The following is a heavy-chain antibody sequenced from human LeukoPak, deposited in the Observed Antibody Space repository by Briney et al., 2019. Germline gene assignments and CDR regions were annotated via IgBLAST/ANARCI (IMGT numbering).Heavy chain of an antibody. CDR1: GGSFSGYY. J-gene: IGHJ5*02. Sequence: SETLSLTCAVYGGSFSGYYWSWIRQPPGKGLEWIGEINHSGSTNYNPYLKSRVTMSVDTSKNQFSLKLSSVTAADTAVYYCARDSSPLLWFGELLSRTLNWFDPWGQGTLVTVSS. V-gene: IGHV4-34*01. CDR3: ARDSSPLLWFGELLSRTLNWFDP. CDR2: INHSGST. D-gene: IGHD3-10*01.